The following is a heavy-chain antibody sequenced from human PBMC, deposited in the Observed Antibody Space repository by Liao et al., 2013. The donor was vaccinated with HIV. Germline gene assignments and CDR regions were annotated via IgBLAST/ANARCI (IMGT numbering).Heavy chain of an antibody. CDR3: ARKGVGIDAFDI. CDR2: ISSSGGT. Sequence: QVQLQESGPGLVKPSETLSLTCSVSHGSISSYSWSWIRQPAGKGLEWIGRISSSGGTNSNPSLKSRVTMSVDTSKNQFSLNLNSVTAADTAVYYCARKGVGIDAFDIWGQGTMVTVSS. CDR1: HGSISSYS. D-gene: IGHD2-8*01. J-gene: IGHJ3*02. V-gene: IGHV4-4*07.